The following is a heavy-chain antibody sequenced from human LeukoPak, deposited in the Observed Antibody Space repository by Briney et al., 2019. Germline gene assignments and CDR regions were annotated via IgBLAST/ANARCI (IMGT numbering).Heavy chain of an antibody. CDR2: IIPIFGTA. Sequence: SSVKVSCKASGGTFSSYAISWVRQAPGQGLGWMGGIIPIFGTANYAQKFQGRVRITADKSTSTAYMELSSLRSEDTAVYYCARDIEVTTMVRGVRRGYYYYYGMDVWGKGTTVTVSS. J-gene: IGHJ6*04. CDR3: ARDIEVTTMVRGVRRGYYYYYGMDV. V-gene: IGHV1-69*06. D-gene: IGHD3-10*01. CDR1: GGTFSSYA.